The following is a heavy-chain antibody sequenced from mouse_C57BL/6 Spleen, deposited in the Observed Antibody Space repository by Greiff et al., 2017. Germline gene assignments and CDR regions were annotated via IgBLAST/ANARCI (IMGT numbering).Heavy chain of an antibody. D-gene: IGHD1-1*01. CDR2: ISDGGSYT. Sequence: EVMLVESGGGLVKPGGSLKLSCAASGFTFSSYAMSWVRQTPEKRLEWVATISDGGSYTYYPDNVKGRFTISRDNAKNNLYLQMSHLKSEDTAMYYCARDYYGSSHDYFDYWGQGTTLTVSS. J-gene: IGHJ2*01. CDR1: GFTFSSYA. V-gene: IGHV5-4*03. CDR3: ARDYYGSSHDYFDY.